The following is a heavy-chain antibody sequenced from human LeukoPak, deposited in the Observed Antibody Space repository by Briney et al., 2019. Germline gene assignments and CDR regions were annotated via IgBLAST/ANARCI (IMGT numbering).Heavy chain of an antibody. D-gene: IGHD6-6*01. CDR1: GFTFSNYW. CDR2: IKQDGSDK. Sequence: GGSLRLSCAASGFTFSNYWMSWVRQAPGKGPEWVANIKQDGSDKYYVDSVKGRFTISRDNAKNSLYLQMNSLRAEDTAVYYCARRHASSSRDYWGQGTLVTVSS. CDR3: ARRHASSSRDY. V-gene: IGHV3-7*01. J-gene: IGHJ4*02.